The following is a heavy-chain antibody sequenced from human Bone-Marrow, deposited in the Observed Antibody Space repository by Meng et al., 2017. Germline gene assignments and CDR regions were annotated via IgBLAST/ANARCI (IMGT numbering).Heavy chain of an antibody. CDR2: INHSGST. D-gene: IGHD2-2*01. CDR3: ARVGSRSEDY. CDR1: GGSFSGYY. Sequence: QVKLQQWGAGLLKPSETLSLTCAVYGGSFSGYYWSWIRQPPGKGLRGIGEINHSGSTNYNPSLKSRVTISVDTSKNQFSLKLGSVTAADTAVYYCARVGSRSEDYWGQGTLVTVSS. J-gene: IGHJ4*02. V-gene: IGHV4-34*01.